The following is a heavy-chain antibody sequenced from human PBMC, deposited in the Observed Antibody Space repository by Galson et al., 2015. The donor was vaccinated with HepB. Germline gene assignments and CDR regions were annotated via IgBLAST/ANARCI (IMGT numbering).Heavy chain of an antibody. J-gene: IGHJ6*02. D-gene: IGHD3-10*01. V-gene: IGHV3-33*04. Sequence: SLRLSCAASGLTFSYHGMHWVRQAPGEGLEWVAVIWSDGGKEHYAHAVKGRVTITRDNSTNTRYLLMNGLTAEDTAVYYCARDPVEYYYGLGAPVGYGMDVWGQGTTVTVSS. CDR1: GLTFSYHG. CDR3: ARDPVEYYYGLGAPVGYGMDV. CDR2: IWSDGGKE.